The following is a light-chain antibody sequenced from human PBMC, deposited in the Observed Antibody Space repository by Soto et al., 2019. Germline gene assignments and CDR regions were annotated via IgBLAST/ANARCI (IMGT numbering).Light chain of an antibody. CDR3: QQYNTYFYT. J-gene: IGKJ2*01. CDR2: DAS. V-gene: IGKV1-5*01. Sequence: DIQMTQSPSTLSASVGDSVTISCRASQSISNWLAWYQQKPGKAPKLLIYDASTLEDGAPSRFSGSGSGTEFSLTISSLRPDDFATYHCQQYNTYFYTFGQGTRLEIK. CDR1: QSISNW.